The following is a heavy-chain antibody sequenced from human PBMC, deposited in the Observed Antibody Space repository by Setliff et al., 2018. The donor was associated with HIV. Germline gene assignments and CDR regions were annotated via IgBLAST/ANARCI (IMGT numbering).Heavy chain of an antibody. CDR2: IDHSGIT. D-gene: IGHD6-19*01. V-gene: IGHV4-34*01. Sequence: SETLSLTCAVYGGSFSGYYWSWIRQTPGKGLDWIGEIDHSGITKYNPSLKSRVTISIDTSKNQFSLSLTSVTAADTAVYYCARRLGSGWFGYFQHWGQGTLVTVSS. J-gene: IGHJ1*01. CDR1: GGSFSGYY. CDR3: ARRLGSGWFGYFQH.